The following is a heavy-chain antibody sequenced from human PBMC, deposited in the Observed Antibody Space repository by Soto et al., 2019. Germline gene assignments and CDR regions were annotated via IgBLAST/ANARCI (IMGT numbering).Heavy chain of an antibody. CDR3: ARGLSGYYGFDY. CDR1: GFTFSSYS. V-gene: IGHV3-21*01. CDR2: IRGSGSNI. Sequence: GGSLRLSCAASGFTFSSYSMNWVRQVPGKGLEWVSSIRGSGSNICYADSVKGRFTISRDNVKNTLYLQMNSLRAEDTAVYYCARGLSGYYGFDYWGQGTLVTVSS. J-gene: IGHJ4*02. D-gene: IGHD5-12*01.